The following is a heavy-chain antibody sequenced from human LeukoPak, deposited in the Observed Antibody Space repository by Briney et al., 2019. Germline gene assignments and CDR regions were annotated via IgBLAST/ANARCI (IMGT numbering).Heavy chain of an antibody. V-gene: IGHV4-4*07. CDR3: ARSKGYCTSTSCGYCSGGSCYAIYYYYYMDV. J-gene: IGHJ6*03. Sequence: PSETLSLTCTVSGGSISSYYWSWIRQPAGKGLEWIGRIYTSGSTNYNPSLKSRVTMSVDTSKNQFSLKLNSVTAADTAVYYCARSKGYCTSTSCGYCSGGSCYAIYYYYYMDVWGKGTTVTVSS. CDR2: IYTSGST. CDR1: GGSISSYY. D-gene: IGHD2-2*01.